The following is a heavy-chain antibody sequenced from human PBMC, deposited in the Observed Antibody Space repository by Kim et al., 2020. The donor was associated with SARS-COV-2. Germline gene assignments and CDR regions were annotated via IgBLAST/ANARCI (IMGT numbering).Heavy chain of an antibody. J-gene: IGHJ4*02. CDR3: ARDHFLMFGATIADYFDY. CDR2: IIPIFGTA. CDR1: GGTFSSYA. Sequence: SVKVSCKASGGTFSSYAISWVRQAPGQGLEWMGGIIPIFGTANYAQKFQGRVTITADESTSTAYMELSSLRSEDTAVYYCARDHFLMFGATIADYFDYWGQGTLVTVSS. D-gene: IGHD3-10*02. V-gene: IGHV1-69*13.